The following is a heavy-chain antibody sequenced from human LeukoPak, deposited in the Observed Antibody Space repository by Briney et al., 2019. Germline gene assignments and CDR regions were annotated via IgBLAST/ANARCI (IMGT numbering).Heavy chain of an antibody. J-gene: IGHJ4*02. V-gene: IGHV3-21*01. CDR2: ISSGGDYK. CDR3: ARGDRYGGNHLDY. Sequence: PGGSLRLSCAASGFTFSSYVMSWVRQAPGKGLEWVSSISSGGDYKHYADSVKGRLTISRDNAKNSLFLQMNSLRAEDTAVYYCARGDRYGGNHLDYWGQGTLVTVSS. D-gene: IGHD4-23*01. CDR1: GFTFSSYV.